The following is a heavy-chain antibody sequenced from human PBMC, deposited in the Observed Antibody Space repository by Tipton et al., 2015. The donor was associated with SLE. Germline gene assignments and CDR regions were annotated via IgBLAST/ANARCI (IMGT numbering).Heavy chain of an antibody. Sequence: TLSLTCTVSGGSISSYYWSWIRRPPGKGLEWIGYIYYSGSTNYNPSLKSRVTISVDTSKNQFSLKLSSVTAADTAVYYCARFSSWLDAFDIWGQGTMVTVSS. CDR1: GGSISSYY. CDR3: ARFSSWLDAFDI. CDR2: IYYSGST. D-gene: IGHD6-13*01. V-gene: IGHV4-59*08. J-gene: IGHJ3*02.